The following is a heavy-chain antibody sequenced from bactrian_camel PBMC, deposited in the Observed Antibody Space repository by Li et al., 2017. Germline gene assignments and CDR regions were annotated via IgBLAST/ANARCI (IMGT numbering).Heavy chain of an antibody. Sequence: HVQLVESGGGSVQAGGSLRLSCAASGLDSSQRNCMGWFRQNSSKGREGVAAIGPTGTIDYADSVKGQFTISQDNAKNTLYLQMNSLKPEDTAVYTCAAERNVLAAQNIPNIRPYNYWGQGTQVTVS. J-gene: IGHJ4*01. CDR2: IGPTGTI. CDR1: GLDSSQRNC. D-gene: IGHD3*01. CDR3: AAERNVLAAQNIPNIRPYNY. V-gene: IGHV3S55*01.